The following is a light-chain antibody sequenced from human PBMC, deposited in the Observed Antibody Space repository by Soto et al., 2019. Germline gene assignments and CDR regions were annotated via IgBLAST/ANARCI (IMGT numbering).Light chain of an antibody. CDR2: EVT. Sequence: QSALTQPASGAGSPGRWITITCTGTSGDIGSYNRVSWYQQHPGKAPKLIIYEVTDRPSGVSNRFSGSKSGNTASLTISGLQAEDEAEYYCSSYTNINTRACVFGTGTKVTVL. V-gene: IGLV2-14*01. CDR3: SSYTNINTRACV. J-gene: IGLJ1*01. CDR1: SGDIGSYNR.